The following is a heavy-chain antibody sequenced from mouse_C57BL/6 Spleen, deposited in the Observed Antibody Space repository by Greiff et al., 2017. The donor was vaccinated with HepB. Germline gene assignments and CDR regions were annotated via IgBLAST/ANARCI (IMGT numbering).Heavy chain of an antibody. D-gene: IGHD1-1*01. Sequence: VQLQQPGAELVKPGASVKLSCKASGYTFTSYWMHWVKQRPGRGLEWIGRIDPNSGGTKYNEKFKSKATLTVDKPSSTAYMQLSSLTSEDSAVYYCASTGSSFNWYFDVWGTGTTVTVSS. V-gene: IGHV1-72*01. CDR3: ASTGSSFNWYFDV. J-gene: IGHJ1*03. CDR1: GYTFTSYW. CDR2: IDPNSGGT.